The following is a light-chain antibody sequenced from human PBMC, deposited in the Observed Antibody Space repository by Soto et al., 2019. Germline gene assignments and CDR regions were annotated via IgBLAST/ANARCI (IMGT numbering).Light chain of an antibody. V-gene: IGKV3D-15*01. CDR1: QRITSY. J-gene: IGKJ1*01. Sequence: ESVLTQSPGTLSLSPGERATLSCRASQRITSYLAWYQQKPGQAPRLLIYGASSRATGIPDRFSGSGSGTEFTLTISSLQSEDFAVYFCQQYHNWPRTFGQGTKVDIK. CDR2: GAS. CDR3: QQYHNWPRT.